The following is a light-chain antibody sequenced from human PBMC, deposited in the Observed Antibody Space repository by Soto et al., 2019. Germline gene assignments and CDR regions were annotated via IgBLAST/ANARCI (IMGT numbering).Light chain of an antibody. Sequence: EIVLTQSTGTLSLSPGERATLSCRASQSVSSSYLAWYQQKPGQAPRLLIYGASSRATGIPDRFSGSGSGTDVTLTISRLEPYYFAEYYCQQYGSSPRTFGQGTNVDIK. V-gene: IGKV3-20*01. CDR1: QSVSSSY. J-gene: IGKJ1*01. CDR2: GAS. CDR3: QQYGSSPRT.